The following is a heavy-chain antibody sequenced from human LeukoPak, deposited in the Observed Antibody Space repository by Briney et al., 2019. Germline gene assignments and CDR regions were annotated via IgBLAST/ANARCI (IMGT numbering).Heavy chain of an antibody. CDR1: GGSISSGGYY. Sequence: SETLSLTCTVSGGSISSGGYYWRWIRQHPGKGLQWIGYIYYSGSTYYHPSVKSRVTISVDTSKNQFSLKLSSVTAADTAVYYCARIRFLEWLFDYWGQGTLVTVSS. V-gene: IGHV4-31*03. D-gene: IGHD3-3*01. J-gene: IGHJ4*02. CDR2: IYYSGST. CDR3: ARIRFLEWLFDY.